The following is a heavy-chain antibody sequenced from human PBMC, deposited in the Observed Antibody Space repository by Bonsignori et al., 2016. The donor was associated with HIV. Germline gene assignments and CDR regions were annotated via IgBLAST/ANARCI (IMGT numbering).Heavy chain of an antibody. CDR2: IYYSGST. V-gene: IGHV4-30-4*08. J-gene: IGHJ5*02. CDR1: GGSISSGDYY. D-gene: IGHD3-10*01. Sequence: SETLSLTCTVSGGSISSGDYYWSWIRQPPGKGLEWIGYIYYSGSTYYNPSLKSRVTISVDTSKNQFSLKLSSVTAADTAVYYCARDGPLDYYGSGSPRGPGPWGQGTLVTVSS. CDR3: ARDGPLDYYGSGSPRGPGP.